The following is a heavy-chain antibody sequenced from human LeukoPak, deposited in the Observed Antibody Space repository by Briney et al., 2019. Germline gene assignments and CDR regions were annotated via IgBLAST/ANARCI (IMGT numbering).Heavy chain of an antibody. D-gene: IGHD3-10*01. V-gene: IGHV3-11*01. CDR3: ARDPRYYYGSGSYYEFDY. Sequence: GGSLRLSCAASGFTFSDYNMRWIRQAPGKGLEWVSYISSSGSTIYYADSVKGRFTISRDNAKNSLYLQMNSLRAEDTAVYYCARDPRYYYGSGSYYEFDYWGQGTLVTVSS. J-gene: IGHJ4*02. CDR2: ISSSGSTI. CDR1: GFTFSDYN.